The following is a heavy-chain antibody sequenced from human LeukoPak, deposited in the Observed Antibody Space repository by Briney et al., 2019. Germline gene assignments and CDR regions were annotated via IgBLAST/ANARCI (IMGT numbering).Heavy chain of an antibody. CDR1: GYSFSTYW. CDR3: AITGYTGGWPDY. V-gene: IGHV5-51*01. CDR2: IFPSDSDT. Sequence: GESLQISCKGSGYSFSTYWIGWVRQMPGKGLEWMGVIFPSDSDTRYSPSFQGQVTISADKSISTAYLQWSSLKASDTAMYYCAITGYTGGWPDYWGQGTLVTVSS. J-gene: IGHJ4*02. D-gene: IGHD6-19*01.